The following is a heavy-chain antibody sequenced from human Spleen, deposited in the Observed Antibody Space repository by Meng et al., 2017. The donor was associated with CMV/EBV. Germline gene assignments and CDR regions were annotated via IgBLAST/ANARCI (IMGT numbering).Heavy chain of an antibody. CDR3: ARGETLGRDCNGGSCYCGFDY. CDR2: ISGTGTHI. CDR1: GFTFNMYW. V-gene: IGHV3-21*05. Sequence: GESLKISCAASGFTFNMYWMNWVRQAPGKGLEWISYISGTGTHIYYADSVKGRFTISRDNAKNSLYLQMNSLRAEDTAVYYCARGETLGRDCNGGSCYCGFDYWGQGTLVTVSS. J-gene: IGHJ4*02. D-gene: IGHD2-15*01.